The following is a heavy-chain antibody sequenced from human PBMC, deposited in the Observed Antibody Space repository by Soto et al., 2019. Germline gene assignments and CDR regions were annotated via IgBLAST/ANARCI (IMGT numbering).Heavy chain of an antibody. Sequence: EVQLLESGGGLVQPGGSLRLSCAASGFTFSSYAMSWVHQAPGKGLEWVSAISGSGDSTYYPDSVKGRFTISRDSSKNTLYLQMNSLRAEDTAVYYCAKDPTSALPQYYFDYWGQGTLVTVSS. J-gene: IGHJ4*02. CDR3: AKDPTSALPQYYFDY. D-gene: IGHD4-17*01. CDR1: GFTFSSYA. CDR2: ISGSGDST. V-gene: IGHV3-23*01.